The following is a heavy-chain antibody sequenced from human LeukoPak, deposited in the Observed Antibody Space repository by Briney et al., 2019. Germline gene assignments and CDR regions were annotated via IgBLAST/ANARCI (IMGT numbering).Heavy chain of an antibody. J-gene: IGHJ4*02. Sequence: GGSLRLSCAASGFTSSSYAMSWVRQAPGKGLEWVSAISGSGGSTYYADSVKGRFTISRDNSKNTLYLQMNSLRAEDTAVYYCAKSSHYDILTGYPNSYYFDYWGQGTLVTVSS. CDR1: GFTSSSYA. V-gene: IGHV3-23*01. CDR3: AKSSHYDILTGYPNSYYFDY. CDR2: ISGSGGST. D-gene: IGHD3-9*01.